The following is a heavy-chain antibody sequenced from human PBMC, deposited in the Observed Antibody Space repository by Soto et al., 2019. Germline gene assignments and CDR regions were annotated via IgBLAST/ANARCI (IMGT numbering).Heavy chain of an antibody. V-gene: IGHV3-74*01. D-gene: IGHD3-16*02. CDR2: INSDGSST. CDR1: GFTFTNYV. J-gene: IGHJ6*02. CDR3: AREWQPSFYYGMDV. Sequence: EVQLLESGGGLAQPGGSLRLSCAASGFTFTNYVMNWVRQAPGKGLVWVSRINSDGSSTSYADSVKGRFTISRDNAKNTLYLQMNSLRAEDTAVYYCAREWQPSFYYGMDVWGQGTTVTVSS.